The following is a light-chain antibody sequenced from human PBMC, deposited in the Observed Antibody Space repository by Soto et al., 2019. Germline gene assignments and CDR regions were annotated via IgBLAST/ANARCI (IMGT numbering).Light chain of an antibody. J-gene: IGKJ4*01. Sequence: DIVLTQSPATLSLSPEQRATLSCRASQSLESSLVWYQQKPGQAPRLLIYDASNRVTGIPARFSGSGSGTDFTLTISSLQPADFAIYYCQQRISWPLTFGGGTKVDIK. V-gene: IGKV3-11*01. CDR2: DAS. CDR1: QSLESS. CDR3: QQRISWPLT.